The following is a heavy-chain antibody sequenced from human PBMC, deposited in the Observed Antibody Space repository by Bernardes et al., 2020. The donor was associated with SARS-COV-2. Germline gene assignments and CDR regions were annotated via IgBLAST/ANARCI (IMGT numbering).Heavy chain of an antibody. J-gene: IGHJ3*01. V-gene: IGHV3-21*01. CDR2: LSGGGMYF. D-gene: IGHD2-21*02. CDR3: ARDVGGADWRFGFDV. CDR1: GFTFRNSL. Sequence: GCALRLSCAASGFTFRNSLFSWFRQAPGPGLAWVSSLSGGGMYFYYGDAVRGRFTTSRDNTRTSVFLQMESLRAEDTAVYYCARDVGGADWRFGFDVWGPGTMVHVS.